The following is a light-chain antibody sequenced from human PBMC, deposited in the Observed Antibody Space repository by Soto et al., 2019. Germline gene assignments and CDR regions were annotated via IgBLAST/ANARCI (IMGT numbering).Light chain of an antibody. J-gene: IGKJ4*01. Sequence: EIVLTQSPATLSLSPGEXAALSCRASQSVGSSLAWYQQKLGQAPRLLIYAASDRATGIPARFSGSGSGTDVTLTISSLEPEDFAVYYCQQRSNWPPVFGGGTKVDI. CDR1: QSVGSS. CDR3: QQRSNWPPV. V-gene: IGKV3-11*01. CDR2: AAS.